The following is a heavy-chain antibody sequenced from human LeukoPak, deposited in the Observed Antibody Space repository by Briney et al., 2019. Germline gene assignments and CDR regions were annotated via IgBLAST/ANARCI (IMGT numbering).Heavy chain of an antibody. CDR1: GFTFSSYG. D-gene: IGHD6-13*01. CDR3: ARSRYSSSWNWFDP. V-gene: IGHV3-33*01. CDR2: IWYDGSNK. Sequence: GGSLRLSCAASGFTFSSYGMHWVRQAPGKGLEWVAVIWYDGSNKYYADSVKGRFTISRDNSKNTLYLQMNSLRAEDTAVYYCARSRYSSSWNWFDPWGQGTLVTVSS. J-gene: IGHJ5*02.